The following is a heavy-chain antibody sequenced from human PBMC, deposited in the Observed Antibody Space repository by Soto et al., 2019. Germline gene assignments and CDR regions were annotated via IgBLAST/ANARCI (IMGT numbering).Heavy chain of an antibody. Sequence: QVQLVESGGGVVQPGRSLRLSCAASGFTFSSYAMHWVRQAPGKGLEWVAVISYDGSNKYYADSVKGRFTISRDNSKNTLYRQMNSLRGEDTAVYYCARSYHYYDSDLYFDLWGRGTLVTVSS. CDR3: ARSYHYYDSDLYFDL. CDR1: GFTFSSYA. D-gene: IGHD3-22*01. V-gene: IGHV3-30-3*01. CDR2: ISYDGSNK. J-gene: IGHJ2*01.